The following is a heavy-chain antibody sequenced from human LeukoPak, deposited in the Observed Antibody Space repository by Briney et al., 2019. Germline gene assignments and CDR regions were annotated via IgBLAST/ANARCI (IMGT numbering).Heavy chain of an antibody. J-gene: IGHJ3*02. CDR2: ISSYNGNT. CDR3: AREDYDILTGHDPFDI. CDR1: GYTFISYG. Sequence: GASVKVSCKASGYTFISYGISWVRQAPGQRLEWMGWISSYNGNTHYAQKFQGRVTMTTDTSTSTAYMELRSLRSDDTAVYFCAREDYDILTGHDPFDIWGPGTMVTVSS. V-gene: IGHV1-18*04. D-gene: IGHD3-9*01.